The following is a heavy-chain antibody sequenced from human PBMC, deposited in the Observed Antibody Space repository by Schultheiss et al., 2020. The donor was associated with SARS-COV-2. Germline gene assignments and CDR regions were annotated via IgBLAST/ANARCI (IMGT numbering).Heavy chain of an antibody. V-gene: IGHV4-39*01. CDR1: GGSISSSSYY. CDR2: IYYSGST. CDR3: ATTDGDPRRGNWFDP. J-gene: IGHJ5*02. Sequence: SQTFSLTCTVSGGSISSSSYYWGWIRQPPGKGLEWIGSIYYSGSTYYNPSLKSRVTISVDTSKNQFSLKLSSVTAADTAVYYCATTDGDPRRGNWFDPWGQGTLVTVSS. D-gene: IGHD4-17*01.